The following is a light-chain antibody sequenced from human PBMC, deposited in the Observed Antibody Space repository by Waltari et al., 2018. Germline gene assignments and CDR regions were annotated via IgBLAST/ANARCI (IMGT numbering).Light chain of an antibody. CDR1: SSDVGFYDF. CDR3: CSFAGSHTYVV. CDR2: KVN. V-gene: IGLV2-14*01. Sequence: QSALTQPASVSGSPGQSITISCTGTSSDVGFYDFVSWFHQHPGKAPKVLIYKVNTRPSGVSNPFSGSKSANPASLTISGLQAEDEADYYCCSFAGSHTYVVFGGGTKLTVL. J-gene: IGLJ2*01.